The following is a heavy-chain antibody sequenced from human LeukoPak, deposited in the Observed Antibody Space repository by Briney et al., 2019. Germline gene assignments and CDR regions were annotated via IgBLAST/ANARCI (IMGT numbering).Heavy chain of an antibody. CDR3: ARDVTGYPY. CDR2: ISSSGSTK. V-gene: IGHV3-48*02. Sequence: PGGSLRLSCAGSGFTFSTYNMNWVRQAPGKGLEWVSYISSSGSTKNYADSVKGRFTISRDNAHNSLYLQMNSLRDEDTAVYYCARDVTGYPYWGPGTLVTVSS. D-gene: IGHD5-12*01. J-gene: IGHJ4*02. CDR1: GFTFSTYN.